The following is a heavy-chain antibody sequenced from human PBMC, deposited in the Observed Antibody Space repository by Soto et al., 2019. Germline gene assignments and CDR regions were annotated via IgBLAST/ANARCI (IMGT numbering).Heavy chain of an antibody. J-gene: IGHJ6*02. CDR3: ARDHGMDV. CDR1: GGSISSYY. Sequence: QVQLQESGPGLVKPSETLSLTCTVSGGSISSYYWSWIRQPPGKGLEWIGYIYYSGSTNYNPSLKSLVTISVDTSKNQFSLKLSSVTAADTAVYYCARDHGMDVWGQGTTVPVSS. V-gene: IGHV4-59*01. CDR2: IYYSGST.